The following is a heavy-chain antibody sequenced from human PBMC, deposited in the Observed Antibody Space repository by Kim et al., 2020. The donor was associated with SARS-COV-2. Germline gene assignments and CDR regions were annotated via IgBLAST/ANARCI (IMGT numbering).Heavy chain of an antibody. Sequence: GGSLRLSCAASGFTVSSCAMTWVRQAPGKGLEWVSVITSDGSKFYADSVKGRFTISRDNSENTLYLQMSSLRVEDMAIYYCTKRGVGYSWNPSENWGQGTLVTVSS. CDR1: GFTVSSCA. CDR3: TKRGVGYSWNPSEN. J-gene: IGHJ4*02. CDR2: ITSDGSK. D-gene: IGHD1-20*01. V-gene: IGHV3-23*01.